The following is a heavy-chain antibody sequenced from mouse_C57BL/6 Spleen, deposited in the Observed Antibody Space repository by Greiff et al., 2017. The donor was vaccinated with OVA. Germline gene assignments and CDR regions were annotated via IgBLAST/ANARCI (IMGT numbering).Heavy chain of an antibody. Sequence: VKLQQSGAELARPGASVKMSCKASGYTFTSYTMHWVKQRPGQGLEWIGYINPSSGYTKYNQKFKDKATLTADKSSSTAYMQLSSLTSEDSAVYYCARSYSNYEEVFAYWGQGTLVTVSA. CDR2: INPSSGYT. CDR1: GYTFTSYT. V-gene: IGHV1-4*01. CDR3: ARSYSNYEEVFAY. D-gene: IGHD2-5*01. J-gene: IGHJ3*01.